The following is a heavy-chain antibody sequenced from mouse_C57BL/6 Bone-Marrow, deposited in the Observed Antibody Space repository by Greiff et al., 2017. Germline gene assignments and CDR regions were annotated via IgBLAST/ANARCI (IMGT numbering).Heavy chain of an antibody. D-gene: IGHD1-1*01. Sequence: EVMLVESGAELVRPGASVKLSCTASGFNIKDDYMHWVKQRPEQGLEWIGWIDPENGDTEYASKFQGKATITADTSSNTAYLQLSSLTSEDTAVYYCTLITTVPYWYFDVWGTGTTVTVSS. CDR3: TLITTVPYWYFDV. CDR1: GFNIKDDY. CDR2: IDPENGDT. J-gene: IGHJ1*03. V-gene: IGHV14-4*01.